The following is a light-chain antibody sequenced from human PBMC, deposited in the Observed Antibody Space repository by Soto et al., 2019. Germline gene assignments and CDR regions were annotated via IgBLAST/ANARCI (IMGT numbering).Light chain of an antibody. CDR1: QSVATN. CDR3: QQYGSSPPKT. CDR2: GAS. V-gene: IGKV3-15*01. Sequence: EIVVTQSPATLSVSPGERTTLSCRTSQSVATNSAWYQQKPGQAPRLLIYGASTRATGVPARFSGSGSGTEFALTISSLRSEDLAVYYCQQYGSSPPKTFGQGTKVDIK. J-gene: IGKJ1*01.